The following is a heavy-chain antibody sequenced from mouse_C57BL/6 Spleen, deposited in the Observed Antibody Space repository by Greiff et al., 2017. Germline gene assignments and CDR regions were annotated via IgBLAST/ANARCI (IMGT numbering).Heavy chain of an antibody. CDR3: ARSLSNYLDY. J-gene: IGHJ2*01. CDR2: IEPSDSET. D-gene: IGHD1-1*01. V-gene: IGHV1-52*01. Sequence: VQLHQPGAELVRPGSSVKMSCKASGYTFTSYWMHWVKQRPIQGLAWIGNIEPSDSETHYNQMFKDKATLTVDKSSSTAYMQLSSLTSEDSAFYYCARSLSNYLDYWGQGTTLTVSS. CDR1: GYTFTSYW.